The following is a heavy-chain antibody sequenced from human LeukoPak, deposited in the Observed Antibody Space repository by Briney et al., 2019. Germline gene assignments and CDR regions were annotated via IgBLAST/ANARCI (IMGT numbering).Heavy chain of an antibody. CDR3: ARGRGYDYVWGSYRYHYYGMDV. Sequence: SETLSLTRAVHGGSFSGYYWSWGRQGPGEGVGGGGEIKHSGRTNYNPSLKSRVTISVDTPKNQFSLKLSSVTAADTAVYYCARGRGYDYVWGSYRYHYYGMDVRGQGTTGTVS. D-gene: IGHD3-16*02. V-gene: IGHV4-34*01. CDR1: GGSFSGYY. J-gene: IGHJ6*02. CDR2: IKHSGRT.